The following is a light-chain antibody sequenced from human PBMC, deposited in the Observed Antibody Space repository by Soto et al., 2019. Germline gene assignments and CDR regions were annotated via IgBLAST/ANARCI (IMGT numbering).Light chain of an antibody. CDR2: GNS. J-gene: IGLJ3*02. CDR3: QSYDSSLNWV. CDR1: SSNIGAGYD. Sequence: QSVLTQPPSVSGAPGQRVTISSTGSSSNIGAGYDVHWYQQLPGTAPKLLIYGNSNRPSGVPDRFSGSKSGTSASLAITGLQAEDEADYYCQSYDSSLNWVFGGGTMLTVL. V-gene: IGLV1-40*01.